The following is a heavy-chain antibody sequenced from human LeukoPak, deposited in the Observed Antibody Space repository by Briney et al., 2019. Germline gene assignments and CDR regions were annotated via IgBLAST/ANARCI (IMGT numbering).Heavy chain of an antibody. Sequence: KPSQTLSLTCTVSGGSISSGDYYWSWIRQPPGKGLEWIGYIYYSGSTYYNPSLKSRVTISVDTSKNQFSLKLSSVTAADTAVYYCARVASALYYYGMDVWGQGTTVTVSS. CDR1: GGSISSGDYY. CDR3: ARVASALYYYGMDV. V-gene: IGHV4-30-4*01. J-gene: IGHJ6*02. D-gene: IGHD2-21*01. CDR2: IYYSGST.